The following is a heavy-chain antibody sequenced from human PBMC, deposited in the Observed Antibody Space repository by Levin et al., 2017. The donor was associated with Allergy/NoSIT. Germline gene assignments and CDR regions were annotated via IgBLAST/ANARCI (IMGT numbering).Heavy chain of an antibody. CDR1: GYTFTNYW. CDR2: IYPGDSDT. V-gene: IGHV5-51*01. CDR3: ARRGPHYDDGSTDKAIDV. Sequence: GESLKISCKGFGYTFTNYWIGWVRQMPGKGLEWMGIIYPGDSDTRYSPSFQGQVTISADKSISTAYLQWGSLKASDTAKYYCARRGPHYDDGSTDKAIDVWGQGTTVTVSS. D-gene: IGHD3-22*01. J-gene: IGHJ6*02.